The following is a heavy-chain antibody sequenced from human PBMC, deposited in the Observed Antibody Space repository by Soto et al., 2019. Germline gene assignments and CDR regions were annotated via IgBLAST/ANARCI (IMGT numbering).Heavy chain of an antibody. V-gene: IGHV1-18*01. CDR1: GYTFTSYG. CDR3: ARSYSSSLHDAFDI. CDR2: ISAYNGNT. J-gene: IGHJ3*02. Sequence: QVQLVQSGAEVKKPGASVKVSCKASGYTFTSYGISWVRQAPGQGLEWMGWISAYNGNTNYAQKLQDRDTMTTDTXMSTAYMELRSLRSDDTAVYYCARSYSSSLHDAFDIWGQGTMFTVSS. D-gene: IGHD6-13*01.